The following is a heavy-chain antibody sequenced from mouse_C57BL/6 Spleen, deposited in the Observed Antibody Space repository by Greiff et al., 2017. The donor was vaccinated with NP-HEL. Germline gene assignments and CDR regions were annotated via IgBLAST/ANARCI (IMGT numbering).Heavy chain of an antibody. J-gene: IGHJ3*01. D-gene: IGHD2-3*01. V-gene: IGHV3-1*01. CDR2: ISYSGST. Sequence: VQLQQSGPGMVKPSQSLSLTCTVTGYSITSGYDWHWIRHFPGNKLEWMGYISYSGSTNYNPSLKSRISITHDTSKNHFFLKLNSVTTEDTATYYCARADDGYPPFAYWGQGTLVTVSA. CDR1: GYSITSGYD. CDR3: ARADDGYPPFAY.